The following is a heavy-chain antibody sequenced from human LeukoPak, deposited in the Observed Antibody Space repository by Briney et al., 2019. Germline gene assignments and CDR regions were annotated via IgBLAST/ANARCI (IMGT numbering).Heavy chain of an antibody. V-gene: IGHV3-30*18. CDR3: AKEMAGTPYYYGMDV. CDR2: ISYDGSNK. D-gene: IGHD1-1*01. Sequence: PGRSLRLSCAASGFTFSSYGMHWVRQAPGKGLEWVAVISYDGSNKYYADSVKGRFTISRDNSKNTLYLQMNSLRAEDTAVYYCAKEMAGTPYYYGMDVWGQGTTVTVSS. CDR1: GFTFSSYG. J-gene: IGHJ6*02.